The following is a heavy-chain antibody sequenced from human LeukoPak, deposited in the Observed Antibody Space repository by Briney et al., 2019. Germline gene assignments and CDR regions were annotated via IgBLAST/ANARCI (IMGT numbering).Heavy chain of an antibody. Sequence: GGSLRLSCAASGFTFSNYAMSWVRQAPGKGLEWVSTISASGGLTYYADSVKGRLTISRDNSKNTLYLQMNSLRAEDTAVYYCARWGRDIVVVPAASSAYYYYYYMDVWGKGTTVTISS. D-gene: IGHD2-2*01. V-gene: IGHV3-23*01. CDR2: ISASGGLT. J-gene: IGHJ6*03. CDR3: ARWGRDIVVVPAASSAYYYYYYMDV. CDR1: GFTFSNYA.